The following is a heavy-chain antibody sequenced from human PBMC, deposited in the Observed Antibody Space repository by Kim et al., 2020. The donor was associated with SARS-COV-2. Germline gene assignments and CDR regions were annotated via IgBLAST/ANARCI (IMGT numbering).Heavy chain of an antibody. Sequence: GESLKISCKGSGYSFTSYWISWVRQMPGKGLEWMGRIDPSDSYTNYSPSFQGHVTISADKSISTAYLQWSSLKASDTAMYYCARLEDYYDSSGLGIGYWGQGTLVTVSS. CDR2: IDPSDSYT. V-gene: IGHV5-10-1*01. CDR1: GYSFTSYW. J-gene: IGHJ4*02. D-gene: IGHD3-22*01. CDR3: ARLEDYYDSSGLGIGY.